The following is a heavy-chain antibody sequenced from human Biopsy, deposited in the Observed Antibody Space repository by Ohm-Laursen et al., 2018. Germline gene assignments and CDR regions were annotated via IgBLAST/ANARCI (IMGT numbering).Heavy chain of an antibody. CDR3: ARVAGGYEYYYGMDV. J-gene: IGHJ6*02. V-gene: IGHV4-59*07. CDR1: GDSISSDF. D-gene: IGHD5-12*01. Sequence: SDTLSLTCTVSGDSISSDFWSWLRQPPGQGLEWIGYISYTGDTNSNPSLDSRITISLNTSKNQFPLMLSSVTAADTAVYYCARVAGGYEYYYGMDVWGQGTLVTVSS. CDR2: ISYTGDT.